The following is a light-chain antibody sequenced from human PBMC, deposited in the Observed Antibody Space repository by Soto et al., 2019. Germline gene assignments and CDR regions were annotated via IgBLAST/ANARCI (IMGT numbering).Light chain of an antibody. J-gene: IGLJ3*02. CDR2: TNN. Sequence: QSVLTQPPSASGTPWQRVTISCSGSTSNIGSNTVNWYQQLPGTAPKLLIYTNNERPSGVPDRFSGSKSGTSASLAISGLQSEDEADYYCEAWDDSLNGRVFGGGTKLTVL. CDR3: EAWDDSLNGRV. V-gene: IGLV1-44*01. CDR1: TSNIGSNT.